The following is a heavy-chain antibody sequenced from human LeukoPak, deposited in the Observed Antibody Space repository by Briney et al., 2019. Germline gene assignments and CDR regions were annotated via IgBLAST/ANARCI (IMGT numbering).Heavy chain of an antibody. V-gene: IGHV3-23*01. D-gene: IGHD5-24*01. CDR2: ISGSGGST. J-gene: IGHJ3*02. Sequence: GGSLRLSCAASGSTFSSYAMSWVRQAPGKGLEWVSAISGSGGSTYYADSVKGRFTISRDNFKNTLYLQMNSLRAEDTAVYYCAKDPGVGDGYNSASDAFDIWGQGTMVTVSS. CDR3: AKDPGVGDGYNSASDAFDI. CDR1: GSTFSSYA.